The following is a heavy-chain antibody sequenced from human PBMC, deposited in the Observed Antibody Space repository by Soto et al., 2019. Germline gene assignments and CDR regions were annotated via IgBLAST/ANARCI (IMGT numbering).Heavy chain of an antibody. V-gene: IGHV3-23*01. CDR2: ISGSGGST. J-gene: IGHJ4*02. Sequence: PGGSLRLSCAASGFTFSSYAMSWVRQAPGKGMEWVSAISGSGGSTYYADSVKGRFTISRDNSKNMLYLQMNSLRAEDTALYYCAKDLLGRNDYYGSETSDYWGQGTLVTVSS. CDR1: GFTFSSYA. CDR3: AKDLLGRNDYYGSETSDY. D-gene: IGHD3-10*01.